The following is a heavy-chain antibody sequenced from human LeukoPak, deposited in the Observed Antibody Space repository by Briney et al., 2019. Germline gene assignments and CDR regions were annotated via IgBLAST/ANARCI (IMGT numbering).Heavy chain of an antibody. CDR3: ARDLVVVPAAIGDDY. D-gene: IGHD2-2*02. Sequence: GRSLRLSCAASGFTFSSYAMHWVRQAPGKGLEWVAVISYDGSNKYYADSVKGRFTISRDNSKNTLYLQMNSLRAEDTAVYYCARDLVVVPAAIGDDYWGQGTLVTVSS. J-gene: IGHJ4*02. CDR2: ISYDGSNK. CDR1: GFTFSSYA. V-gene: IGHV3-30-3*01.